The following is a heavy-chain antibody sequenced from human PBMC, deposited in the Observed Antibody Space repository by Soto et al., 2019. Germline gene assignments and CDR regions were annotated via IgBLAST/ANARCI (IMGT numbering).Heavy chain of an antibody. D-gene: IGHD7-27*01. Sequence: ASVKVSCKASGYTFTGYYMHWVRQAPGQGLEWMGWINPNSGGTNYAQKFRGWVTMTRDTSISTAYMELSRLRSDDTAVYYCARSKTGDHWYFDLWGRGTLVTVSS. V-gene: IGHV1-2*04. J-gene: IGHJ2*01. CDR1: GYTFTGYY. CDR3: ARSKTGDHWYFDL. CDR2: INPNSGGT.